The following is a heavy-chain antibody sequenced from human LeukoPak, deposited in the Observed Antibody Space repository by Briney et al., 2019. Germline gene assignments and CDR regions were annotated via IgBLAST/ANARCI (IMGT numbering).Heavy chain of an antibody. CDR3: ARVRYDSSGGSDGTYYYYGMDV. V-gene: IGHV1-69*13. CDR2: IIPIFGTA. D-gene: IGHD3-22*01. J-gene: IGHJ6*02. Sequence: SVKVSCKASGGTFSSYAISWVRQAPGQGLEWMGGIIPIFGTANYAQKFQGRVTITADESTSTAYMELSSLRSEDTAVYYCARVRYDSSGGSDGTYYYYGMDVWGQGTTVTVSS. CDR1: GGTFSSYA.